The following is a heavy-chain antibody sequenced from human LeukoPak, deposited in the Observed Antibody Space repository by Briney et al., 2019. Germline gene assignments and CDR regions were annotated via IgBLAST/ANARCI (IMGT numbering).Heavy chain of an antibody. J-gene: IGHJ6*03. Sequence: GASVKVSCKASGYTFTGYYMHWVRQAPGQGLEWMGWINPNSGGTNYAQKFQGRVTMTRDTSISTAYMELSRLRSDDTAVYYCARAGYSSSWYRRYYYYMDVWGKGTTVTISS. CDR1: GYTFTGYY. V-gene: IGHV1-2*02. D-gene: IGHD6-13*01. CDR2: INPNSGGT. CDR3: ARAGYSSSWYRRYYYYMDV.